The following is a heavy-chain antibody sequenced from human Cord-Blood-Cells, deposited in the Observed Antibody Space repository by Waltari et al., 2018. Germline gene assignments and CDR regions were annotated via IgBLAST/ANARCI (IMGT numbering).Heavy chain of an antibody. J-gene: IGHJ4*02. CDR3: ARAGYRDYSKIFDY. CDR1: GGSFSGYY. V-gene: IGHV4-34*01. Sequence: QVQLQQWGAGLLTPSETLSLPCAVDGGSFSGYYLSWIRQPPGKVRVWIGAINHSGSTNYNPSLKSRVTISVDTSKNQFSLKLSSVTAADTAVYYCARAGYRDYSKIFDYWGQGTLVTVSS. CDR2: INHSGST. D-gene: IGHD4-4*01.